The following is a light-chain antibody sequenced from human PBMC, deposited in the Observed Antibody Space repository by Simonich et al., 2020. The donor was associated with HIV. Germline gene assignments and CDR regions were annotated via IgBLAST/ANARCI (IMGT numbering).Light chain of an antibody. CDR1: QSLLHSNGYIY. CDR3: MQALQTPIT. V-gene: IGKV2-28*01. J-gene: IGKJ5*01. Sequence: DIVMTQSPLSLPVTPGEPASISCRSSQSLLHSNGYIYLDWYLQKPGQSPQLLIYLGFKRASGVPDRFSGSGSGTDFTLKISRVEAEDVGVYYCMQALQTPITFGQGTRLEIK. CDR2: LGF.